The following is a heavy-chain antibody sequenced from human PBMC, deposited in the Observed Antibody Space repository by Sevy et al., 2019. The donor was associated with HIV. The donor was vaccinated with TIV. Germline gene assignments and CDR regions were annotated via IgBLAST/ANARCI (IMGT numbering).Heavy chain of an antibody. D-gene: IGHD1-1*01. CDR2: ISFDASNK. V-gene: IGHV3-30*04. J-gene: IGHJ1*01. Sequence: GGSLRLSCAASGFTSSRYSMHWVRQAPGKGLEWVATISFDASNKHYADSVKGRFTISRDNFQNSLFLQMNSLRPEDTAVYYCALERLSSDVAEYFQNWGQSTLVTVSS. CDR1: GFTSSRYS. CDR3: ALERLSSDVAEYFQN.